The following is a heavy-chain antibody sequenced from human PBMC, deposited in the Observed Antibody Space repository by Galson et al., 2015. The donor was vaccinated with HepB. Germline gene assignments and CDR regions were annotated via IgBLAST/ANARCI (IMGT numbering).Heavy chain of an antibody. CDR1: GFTFSSYG. CDR3: ASTVRREGSSWYSGFLDY. D-gene: IGHD6-13*01. J-gene: IGHJ4*02. V-gene: IGHV3-33*01. Sequence: SLRLSCAASGFTFSSYGMHWVRQAPGKGLEWVAVIWYDGSNKYYADSVKGRFTISRDNSKNTLYLQMNSLRAEDTAVYYCASTVRREGSSWYSGFLDYWGQGTLVTVSS. CDR2: IWYDGSNK.